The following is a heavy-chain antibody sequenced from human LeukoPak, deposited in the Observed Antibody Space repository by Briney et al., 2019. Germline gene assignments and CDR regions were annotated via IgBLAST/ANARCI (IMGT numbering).Heavy chain of an antibody. J-gene: IGHJ3*02. D-gene: IGHD1-26*01. CDR3: ARALPSPLYSGSYADAFDI. Sequence: GGSLRLSCAASGFTFSSHDMHWVRQAPGKGLEWVSSISSSSSYIYYADSVKGRFTISRDNAKNSLYLQMSSLRAEDTAVYYCARALPSPLYSGSYADAFDIWGQGTMVTVSS. CDR2: ISSSSSYI. CDR1: GFTFSSHD. V-gene: IGHV3-21*01.